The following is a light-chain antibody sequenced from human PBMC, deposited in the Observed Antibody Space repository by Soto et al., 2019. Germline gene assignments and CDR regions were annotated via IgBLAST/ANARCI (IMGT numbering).Light chain of an antibody. CDR2: GAS. J-gene: IGKJ1*01. Sequence: EIVMTQSPATLSVSPGERATLSCRASQSVSSNLAWYQQKPGQAPRLLIYGASTRATGIPARFSGSGSGTEFTLTISSLQSEDFAVYYCQQYNNWPPWKFGRGTKV. CDR1: QSVSSN. V-gene: IGKV3D-15*01. CDR3: QQYNNWPPWK.